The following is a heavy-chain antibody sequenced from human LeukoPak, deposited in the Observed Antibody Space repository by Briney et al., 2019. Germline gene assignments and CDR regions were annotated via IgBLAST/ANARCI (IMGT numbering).Heavy chain of an antibody. CDR1: GGTFSSYV. V-gene: IGHV1-69*04. D-gene: IGHD3-10*01. J-gene: IGHJ4*02. CDR2: IIPMLDIQ. Sequence: SVKVSCKASGGTFSSYVITWVRQAPGQGLEWMGRIIPMLDIQNYAQKFQGRATITADKSTSTAYMELSSLRSEDTAVYYCASERGATQYFDYWGQGTLVTVSS. CDR3: ASERGATQYFDY.